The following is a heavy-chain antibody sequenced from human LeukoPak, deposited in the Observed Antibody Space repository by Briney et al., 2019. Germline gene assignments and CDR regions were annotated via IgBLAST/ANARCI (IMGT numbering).Heavy chain of an antibody. J-gene: IGHJ6*03. Sequence: GGSLRLSCAASGFTFDDYGMSWVRQAPGKGLEWVSGINWNGVSTSYVDSVKGRFTISRDNAKNSLYLRMNSLRAEDTALYYCARALSNYVDYHYYYYMDVWGKGTTVTVSS. CDR3: ARALSNYVDYHYYYYMDV. D-gene: IGHD4-11*01. V-gene: IGHV3-20*04. CDR1: GFTFDDYG. CDR2: INWNGVST.